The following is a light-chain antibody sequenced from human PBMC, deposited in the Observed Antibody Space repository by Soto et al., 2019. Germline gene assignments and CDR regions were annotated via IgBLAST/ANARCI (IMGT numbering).Light chain of an antibody. V-gene: IGLV2-8*01. CDR1: SSDVGGYNY. J-gene: IGLJ3*02. CDR2: EVS. Sequence: QSALTQPPSAYGSPEQSVTISCIGTSSDVGGYNYVSWYQQHPGKAPKLMIYEVSKRPSGVPDRFSGSKSGNTASLTVSGLHAEDEADYYCSSYAGSNNLGVFGGGTKLTVL. CDR3: SSYAGSNNLGV.